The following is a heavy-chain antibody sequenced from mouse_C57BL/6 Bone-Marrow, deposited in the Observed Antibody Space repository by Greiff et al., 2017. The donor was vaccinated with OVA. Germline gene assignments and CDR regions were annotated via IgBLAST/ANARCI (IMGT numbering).Heavy chain of an antibody. Sequence: QVQLQQPGTELVKPGASVKLSCKASGYTFTSYWMHWVKQRPGQGLEWIGNINPSNGGTNYNEKFKSKATLPVDKSSSTAYMQLSSLTSEDCAVCHCARPLLRHWYFDVRGTGTTVTVCS. D-gene: IGHD1-2*01. J-gene: IGHJ1*03. CDR2: INPSNGGT. CDR1: GYTFTSYW. CDR3: ARPLLRHWYFDV. V-gene: IGHV1-53*01.